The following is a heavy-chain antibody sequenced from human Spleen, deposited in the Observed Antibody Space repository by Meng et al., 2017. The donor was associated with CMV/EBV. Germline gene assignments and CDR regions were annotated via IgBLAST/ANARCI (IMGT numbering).Heavy chain of an antibody. D-gene: IGHD2-15*01. CDR2: IRSQVDGGTG. CDR3: TTDLPDYKVVPAQN. V-gene: IGHV3-15*01. Sequence: GESLKISCVASGFGFSGAWMNWVRQAPGKGLEWIGLIRSQVDGGTGHYAAPVKGRFSISRDDSRNTVYLQMNSLETEDTGVYYCTTDLPDYKVVPAQNWGQGTLVTVSS. J-gene: IGHJ4*02. CDR1: GFGFSGAW.